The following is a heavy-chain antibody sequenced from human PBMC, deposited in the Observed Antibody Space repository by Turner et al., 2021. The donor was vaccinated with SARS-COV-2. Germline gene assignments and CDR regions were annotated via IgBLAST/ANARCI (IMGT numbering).Heavy chain of an antibody. D-gene: IGHD3-22*01. J-gene: IGHJ5*02. V-gene: IGHV3-21*01. CDR1: GFTFSSYS. Sequence: VQLVESGGGLVKPGGSLRLSCAASGFTFSSYSMNWVRQAPGKGLEWVSSISSSSSYIYYADSRKGRFTISRDNAKNSLYLQMNSLRAEDTAVYYCARGTYYYDSSTYSGTNWFDPWGQGTLVTVSS. CDR3: ARGTYYYDSSTYSGTNWFDP. CDR2: ISSSSSYI.